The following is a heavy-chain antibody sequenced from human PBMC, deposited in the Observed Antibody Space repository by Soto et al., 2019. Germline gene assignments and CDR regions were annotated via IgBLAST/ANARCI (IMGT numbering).Heavy chain of an antibody. Sequence: GGSLRLSCTASGFTFGDYAMSWVRQAPGKGLEWVGFIRSKAYGGTTEYAASVKGRFTISGDESKSIAYLQMNSLKTEDTAVYYCTREIAAAGTYYYYHGMDVWGQGTTVTVS. CDR1: GFTFGDYA. CDR3: TREIAAAGTYYYYHGMDV. D-gene: IGHD6-13*01. CDR2: IRSKAYGGTT. J-gene: IGHJ6*02. V-gene: IGHV3-49*04.